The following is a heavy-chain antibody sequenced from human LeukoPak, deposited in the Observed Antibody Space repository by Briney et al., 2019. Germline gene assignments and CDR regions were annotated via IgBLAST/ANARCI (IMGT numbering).Heavy chain of an antibody. J-gene: IGHJ3*02. CDR2: IIPIFGTA. V-gene: IGHV1-69*06. Sequence: SVKVSCKASGGTFSSYAISWVRQAPGQGLEWMGGIIPIFGTANYAQKFQGRVTITADKSTSTAYMELSSLRSEDTAVYYCAGAFYSYGPGNAFDIWGQGTMVTVSS. D-gene: IGHD5-18*01. CDR3: AGAFYSYGPGNAFDI. CDR1: GGTFSSYA.